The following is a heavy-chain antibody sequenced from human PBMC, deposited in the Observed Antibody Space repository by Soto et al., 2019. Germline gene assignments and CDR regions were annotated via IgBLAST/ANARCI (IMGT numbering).Heavy chain of an antibody. D-gene: IGHD2-2*01. J-gene: IGHJ3*02. CDR3: ASHIVVVPAAPWGAFDI. V-gene: IGHV4-39*01. Sequence: QLQLQESGPGLVKPSETLSLTCTVSGGSISSSSYYWGWIRQPPGKGLEWIGSIYYSGSTYYNPSLKSRVTISVDTSKNQFSLKLSSVTAADTAVYYCASHIVVVPAAPWGAFDIWGQGTMVTVSS. CDR1: GGSISSSSYY. CDR2: IYYSGST.